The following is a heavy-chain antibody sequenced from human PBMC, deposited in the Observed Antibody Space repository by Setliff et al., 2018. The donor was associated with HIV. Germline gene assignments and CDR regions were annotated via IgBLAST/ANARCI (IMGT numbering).Heavy chain of an antibody. V-gene: IGHV4-59*01. D-gene: IGHD2-2*01. J-gene: IGHJ5*02. CDR3: ARGGTSSNWFDP. Sequence: SETLSLTCIVSGASISYNTWSWIRQPPGKGLQWIGFIHHSVTTSYNPSLKSRVTISLDTSKNQLSLKLTSVTAADTAAYYRARGGTSSNWFDPWGQGTLVTVSS. CDR1: GASISYNT. CDR2: IHHSVTT.